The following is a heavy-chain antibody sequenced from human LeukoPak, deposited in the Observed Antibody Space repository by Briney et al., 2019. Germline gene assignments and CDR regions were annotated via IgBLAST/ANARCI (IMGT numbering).Heavy chain of an antibody. V-gene: IGHV3-30*04. CDR1: GFTFSSYA. D-gene: IGHD2-21*02. Sequence: GRSLRLSCAVSGFTFSSYAMYWVRQAPGKGLEWVALISYDGTYENYADSVKGRFTISRDDSKNTLYLQMNSLRAEDTAVYYCAKDWRLGGQGTLVTVSS. CDR3: AKDWRL. CDR2: ISYDGTYE. J-gene: IGHJ4*02.